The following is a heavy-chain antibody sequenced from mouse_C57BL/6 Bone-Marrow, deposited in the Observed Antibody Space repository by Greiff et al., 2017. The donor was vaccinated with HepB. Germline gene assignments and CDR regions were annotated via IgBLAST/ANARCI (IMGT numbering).Heavy chain of an antibody. J-gene: IGHJ2*01. CDR2: IDPSDSYT. Sequence: QVQLQQPGAELVRPGTSVKLSCKASGYTFTSYWMHWVKQRPGQGLEWIGVIDPSDSYTNYNQKFKGKATLTVDTSSSTAYMQLSSLTSEDSAVYYCVRRYYYGPYYFDYWGQGTTLTVSS. CDR3: VRRYYYGPYYFDY. CDR1: GYTFTSYW. V-gene: IGHV1-59*01. D-gene: IGHD1-1*01.